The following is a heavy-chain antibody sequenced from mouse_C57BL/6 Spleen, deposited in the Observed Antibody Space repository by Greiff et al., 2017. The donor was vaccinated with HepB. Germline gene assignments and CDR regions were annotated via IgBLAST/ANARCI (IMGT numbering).Heavy chain of an antibody. D-gene: IGHD2-4*01. V-gene: IGHV10-1*01. Sequence: EVKVEESGGGLVQPKGSLKLSCAASGFSFNTYAMNWVRQAPGKGLEWVARIRSKSNNYATYYADSVKDRFTISRDDSESMLYLQMNNLKTEDTAMYYCVRHDYDVDFAYWGQGTLVTVSA. CDR1: GFSFNTYA. J-gene: IGHJ3*01. CDR3: VRHDYDVDFAY. CDR2: IRSKSNNYAT.